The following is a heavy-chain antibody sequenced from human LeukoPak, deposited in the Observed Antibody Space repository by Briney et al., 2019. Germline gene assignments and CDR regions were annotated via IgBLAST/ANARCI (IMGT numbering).Heavy chain of an antibody. D-gene: IGHD1-1*01. CDR3: AKDRWTEVDAFDI. J-gene: IGHJ3*02. CDR2: ISSSSSYI. Sequence: GGSLRLSCAASGFTFSSYSMNWVRQAPGKGLEWVSSISSSSSYIYYADSVKGRFTISRDNAKNSLYLQMNSLRAEDTAVYYCAKDRWTEVDAFDIWGQGTMVTVSS. V-gene: IGHV3-21*04. CDR1: GFTFSSYS.